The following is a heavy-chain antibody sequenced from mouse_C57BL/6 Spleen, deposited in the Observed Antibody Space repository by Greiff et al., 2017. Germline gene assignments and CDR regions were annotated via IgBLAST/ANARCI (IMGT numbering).Heavy chain of an antibody. Sequence: VKLMESGAELARPGASVKLSCKASGYTFTSYGISWVKQRTGQGLEWIGEFYPRSGNTYYNEKFKGRATLTANKSSITAYMELRSLTSEDSAVYFCAKGYYCSEGAYWGQGTSVTVSS. J-gene: IGHJ4*01. V-gene: IGHV1-81*01. CDR3: AKGYYCSEGAY. D-gene: IGHD1-1*01. CDR2: FYPRSGNT. CDR1: GYTFTSYG.